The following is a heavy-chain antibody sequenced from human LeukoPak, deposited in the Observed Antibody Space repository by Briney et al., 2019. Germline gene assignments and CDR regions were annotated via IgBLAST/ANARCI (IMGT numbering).Heavy chain of an antibody. CDR3: AKVRGYSYGPFDY. CDR2: ISGSGGST. D-gene: IGHD5-18*01. J-gene: IGHJ4*02. CDR1: GFTFSSYA. V-gene: IGHV3-23*01. Sequence: PGGSLRLSCAASGFTFSSYAMSWVRQAPGEGQEWVSAISGSGGSTYSADSVKGRFTISRDNSKNTLYLQMNSLRAEDTAVYYCAKVRGYSYGPFDYWGQGTLVPVSS.